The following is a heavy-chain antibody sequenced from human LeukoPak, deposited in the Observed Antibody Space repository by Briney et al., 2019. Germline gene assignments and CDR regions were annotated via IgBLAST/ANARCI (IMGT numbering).Heavy chain of an antibody. CDR3: ARAPGDSSGYYEIDY. Sequence: GGSLRLSCAASGFTFSSYAMHWVRQAPGKGLEWVAVISYDGSNKYYADSVKGRFTISRDNSKNTLYLQMNSLRAEDTAVYYCARAPGDSSGYYEIDYWGQGTLVTVSS. V-gene: IGHV3-30-3*01. J-gene: IGHJ4*02. CDR1: GFTFSSYA. D-gene: IGHD3-22*01. CDR2: ISYDGSNK.